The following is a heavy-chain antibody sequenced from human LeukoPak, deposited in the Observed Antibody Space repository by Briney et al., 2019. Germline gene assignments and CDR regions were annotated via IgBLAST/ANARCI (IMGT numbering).Heavy chain of an antibody. V-gene: IGHV4-4*07. CDR3: ARQIDF. Sequence: SETLSLTCTVSGGTISSYYWSWIRQPAGKGLEWIGRIYSTGSTNYNPSLKSRVTMSVDTSKNHFSLRLRPVTAADTAVYCCARQIDFWGQGALVTVSS. CDR2: IYSTGST. CDR1: GGTISSYY. J-gene: IGHJ4*02.